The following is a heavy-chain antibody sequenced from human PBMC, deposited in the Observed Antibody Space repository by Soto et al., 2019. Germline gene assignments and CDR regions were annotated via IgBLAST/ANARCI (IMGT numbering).Heavy chain of an antibody. CDR2: IYYSGSI. Sequence: SETLSLTCTVSGGSMNNYYRSWIRQPRGRGLEWIGYIYYSGSINYDPSLESRVAMSVDTSKNQFSLKLTSVTAADTAVYYCARGWFWSGSFNWFDPWGQGILVTVSS. CDR3: ARGWFWSGSFNWFDP. J-gene: IGHJ5*02. V-gene: IGHV4-59*01. D-gene: IGHD3-3*01. CDR1: GGSMNNYY.